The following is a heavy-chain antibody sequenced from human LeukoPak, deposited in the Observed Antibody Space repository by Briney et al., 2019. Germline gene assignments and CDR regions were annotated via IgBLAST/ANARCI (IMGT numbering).Heavy chain of an antibody. V-gene: IGHV4-30-4*01. D-gene: IGHD3-16*01. CDR3: ARHGVIRRGNDAFDI. CDR2: IYYRGST. CDR1: GGSISSGDYY. J-gene: IGHJ3*02. Sequence: SQTLSLTCTVSGGSISSGDYYWSWIRQPPGQGLEWIGYIYYRGSTNYNPPLKSRVTMSVDTSKNQFSLKLSSMTAADTAVYYCARHGVIRRGNDAFDIWGQGTMVTVSS.